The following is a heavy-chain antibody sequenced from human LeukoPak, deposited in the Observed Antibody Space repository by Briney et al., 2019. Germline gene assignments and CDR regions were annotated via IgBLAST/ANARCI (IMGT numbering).Heavy chain of an antibody. Sequence: SETLSLTCTVSGYSISSGYYWGWIRQPPGKGLEWIGSIYHSGSTYYNPSLKSRVTISVDTSKNQFSLKLSSVTAADTAVYYCARGSRDWGQGTLVTVSS. J-gene: IGHJ4*02. V-gene: IGHV4-38-2*02. CDR3: ARGSRD. CDR2: IYHSGST. D-gene: IGHD3-10*01. CDR1: GYSISSGYY.